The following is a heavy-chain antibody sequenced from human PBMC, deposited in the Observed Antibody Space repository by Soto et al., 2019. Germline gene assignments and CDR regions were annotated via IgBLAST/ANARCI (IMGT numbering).Heavy chain of an antibody. CDR2: FDEKSGDT. Sequence: PGGSLRLSCAASGFTFSTCAMTWVRQAPGKGLQWVSFFDEKSGDTQYADSVKGRFTVSRDTSENTLFLQMNSLTAEDTATYYCAKGMGATSRLDSWGRGTLVTVSS. CDR1: GFTFSTCA. V-gene: IGHV3-23*01. CDR3: AKGMGATSRLDS. J-gene: IGHJ4*02. D-gene: IGHD1-26*01.